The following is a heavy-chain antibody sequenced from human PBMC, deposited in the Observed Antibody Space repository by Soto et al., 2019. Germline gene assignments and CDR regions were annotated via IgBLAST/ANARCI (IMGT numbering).Heavy chain of an antibody. D-gene: IGHD2-15*01. CDR1: GGSISSGGYY. Sequence: QVQLQESGPGLVKPSQTLSLTCTVSGGSISSGGYYWSWIRQHPGRGLEWIGYIYYNGNTYYNPSLKSRVTVSVDTSKNQFALNVRSVTAADTDVYYCARCSLVVIPVPGFDPWGQGTLVTVSS. J-gene: IGHJ5*02. V-gene: IGHV4-31*03. CDR2: IYYNGNT. CDR3: ARCSLVVIPVPGFDP.